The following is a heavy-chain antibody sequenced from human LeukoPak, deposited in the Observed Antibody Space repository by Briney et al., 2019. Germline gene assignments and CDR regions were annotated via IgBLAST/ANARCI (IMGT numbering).Heavy chain of an antibody. Sequence: SETLSLTCTVSGGSISSYYWSWIRQPPAKGLEWIGYIYYSGSTDYNPSLKSRVTISVDTSKNQFSLELSSVTAADTAVYYCARAGSMFGVVVFDYWGQGTLVTVSS. CDR2: IYYSGST. V-gene: IGHV4-59*01. CDR3: ARAGSMFGVVVFDY. J-gene: IGHJ4*02. D-gene: IGHD3-3*01. CDR1: GGSISSYY.